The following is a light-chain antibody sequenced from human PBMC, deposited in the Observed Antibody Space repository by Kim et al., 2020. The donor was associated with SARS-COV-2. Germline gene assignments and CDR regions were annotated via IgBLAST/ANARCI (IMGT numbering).Light chain of an antibody. CDR1: QSVRYSS. CDR2: GAS. Sequence: WSPGETATLSCRASQSVRYSSLAWYQHKPGQAPRLLVYGASNRATGIPDRFSGSGSATEFTLTINRLETEDFAVYYCHQDGSSPFTFGQGTKLEI. V-gene: IGKV3-20*01. J-gene: IGKJ2*01. CDR3: HQDGSSPFT.